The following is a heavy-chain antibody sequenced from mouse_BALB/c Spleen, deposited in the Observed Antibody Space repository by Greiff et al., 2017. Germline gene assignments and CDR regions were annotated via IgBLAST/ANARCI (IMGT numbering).Heavy chain of an antibody. CDR1: GYSITSGYY. CDR3: AREETRDWYFDV. CDR2: ISYDGSN. V-gene: IGHV3-6*02. D-gene: IGHD3-3*01. J-gene: IGHJ1*01. Sequence: EVKLQESGPGLVKPSQSLSLTCSVTGYSITSGYYWNWIRQFPGNKLEWMGYISYDGSNNYNPSLKNRISITRDTSKNQFFLKLNSVTTEDTATYYCAREETRDWYFDVWGAGTTVTVSS.